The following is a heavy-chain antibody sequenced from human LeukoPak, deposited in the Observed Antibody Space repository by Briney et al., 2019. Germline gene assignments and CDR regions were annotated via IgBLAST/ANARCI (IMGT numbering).Heavy chain of an antibody. CDR1: GFTFSGAW. Sequence: GGSLRLSCTASGFTFSGAWMTWVRQAPGKGLEWVGFIRSKAYGGTTEYAASVKGRFTISRDDSKSIAYLQMNSLKTEDTAVYYCTRTGSLGYCSGGSCSEGYYWGQGTLVTVSS. J-gene: IGHJ4*02. CDR2: IRSKAYGGTT. CDR3: TRTGSLGYCSGGSCSEGYY. D-gene: IGHD2-15*01. V-gene: IGHV3-49*04.